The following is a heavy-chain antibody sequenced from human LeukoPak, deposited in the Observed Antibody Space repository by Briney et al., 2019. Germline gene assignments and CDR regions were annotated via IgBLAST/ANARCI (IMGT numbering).Heavy chain of an antibody. J-gene: IGHJ4*02. D-gene: IGHD3-10*01. CDR1: GYTFTSYG. Sequence: ASVKVSCKASGYTFTSYGISWVRQAPGQRLEWMGWISAYNGNTNYAQKLQGRVTMTTDTSTSTAYMELRSLRSDDTAVYYCARDPHVRGITKALGYWGQGTLVTVSS. V-gene: IGHV1-18*01. CDR2: ISAYNGNT. CDR3: ARDPHVRGITKALGY.